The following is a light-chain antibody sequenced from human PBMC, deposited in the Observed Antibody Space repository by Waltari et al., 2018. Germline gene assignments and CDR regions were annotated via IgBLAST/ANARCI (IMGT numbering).Light chain of an antibody. CDR2: DAS. V-gene: IGKV6-21*02. Sequence: EVVLTQSPDFQSVTPKEKVTITCRASQSFGTGLHCYQKKPDQSPKLLIKDASQSISGVPSRFSGSGSGTDFTLTINSLEAEDAATYYCHQTSSLPETFGQGTKVEIK. CDR1: QSFGTG. CDR3: HQTSSLPET. J-gene: IGKJ1*01.